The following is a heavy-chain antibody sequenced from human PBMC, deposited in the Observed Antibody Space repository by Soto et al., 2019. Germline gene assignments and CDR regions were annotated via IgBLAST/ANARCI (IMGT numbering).Heavy chain of an antibody. D-gene: IGHD3-22*01. CDR3: ASSYSGYLDN. CDR1: GDSMSSGAYY. V-gene: IGHV4-31*03. Sequence: LSLTCTVSGDSMSSGAYYWNWIRQHPGKGLEWIGYIYYSGNTYYNPSLKSRIVISVDTSKNQFSLNLRSVTAADTAIYYCASSYSGYLDNWGRGALVTVSS. J-gene: IGHJ4*02. CDR2: IYYSGNT.